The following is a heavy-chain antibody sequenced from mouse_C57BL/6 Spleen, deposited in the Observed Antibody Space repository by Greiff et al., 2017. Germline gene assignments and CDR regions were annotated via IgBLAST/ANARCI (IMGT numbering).Heavy chain of an antibody. CDR3: ARGAGDYSNYVAY. CDR2: IDPSDSYT. Sequence: QVQLQQPGAELVMPGASVKLSCKASGYTFTSYWLHWVKQRPGQGLEWIGEIDPSDSYTNYNQKFKGKSTLTVDKSSSTAYMQLSSLTSEDSAVYYCARGAGDYSNYVAYWGQGTLVTVAA. D-gene: IGHD2-5*01. V-gene: IGHV1-69*01. CDR1: GYTFTSYW. J-gene: IGHJ3*01.